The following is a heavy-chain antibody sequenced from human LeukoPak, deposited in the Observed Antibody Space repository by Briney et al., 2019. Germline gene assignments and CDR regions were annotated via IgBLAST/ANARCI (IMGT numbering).Heavy chain of an antibody. CDR1: GFDFSSYA. J-gene: IGHJ4*02. CDR3: AKAFEFHVVVVAATRLDY. CDR2: ISFDGSNK. D-gene: IGHD2-15*01. V-gene: IGHV3-30-3*01. Sequence: GGSLRLSCAASGFDFSSYAIHWVRQAPGKGLEWVAVISFDGSNKYYADSVKGRFTISRDNSNNTLYLQMNSLRAEDTAVYYCAKAFEFHVVVVAATRLDYWGQGTLVTVSS.